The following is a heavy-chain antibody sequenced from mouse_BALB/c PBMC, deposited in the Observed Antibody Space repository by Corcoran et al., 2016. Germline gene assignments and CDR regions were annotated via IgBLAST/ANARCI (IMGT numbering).Heavy chain of an antibody. V-gene: IGHV1-18*01. CDR3: ARSNYFYY. CDR2: INPNNGGT. J-gene: IGHJ2*01. CDR1: GYTFTDYN. Sequence: EVLLQQSGAERVKPGASLKITCKAPGYTFTDYNKDWVKQSHGKSLEWIGDINPNNGGTIYNQKFKGKATLTVDQSSSTAYMELRSLTSEDTAVYYCARSNYFYYYGQGTTLTVSS.